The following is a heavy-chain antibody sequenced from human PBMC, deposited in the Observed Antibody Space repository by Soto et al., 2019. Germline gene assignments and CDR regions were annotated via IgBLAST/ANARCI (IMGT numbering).Heavy chain of an antibody. CDR2: IWYDGSNK. Sequence: QVQLVESGGGVVQPGRSLRLSCAASGFTFSSYGMHWVRQAPGKGLEWVAVIWYDGSNKYYADSVKGRFTISRDNSKNTLYLQMNSLRAEDTAVYYCARAYYDSSGYHIGTFDYWGQGTLVTVSS. V-gene: IGHV3-33*01. J-gene: IGHJ4*02. CDR3: ARAYYDSSGYHIGTFDY. CDR1: GFTFSSYG. D-gene: IGHD3-22*01.